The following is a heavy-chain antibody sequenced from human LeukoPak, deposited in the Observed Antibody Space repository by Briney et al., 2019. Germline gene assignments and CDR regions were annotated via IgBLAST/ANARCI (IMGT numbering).Heavy chain of an antibody. CDR3: ARRGGRLRYFDWLRDNWFDP. CDR2: INHSGST. J-gene: IGHJ5*02. CDR1: GGSFSGYY. D-gene: IGHD3-9*01. Sequence: PSETLSLTCAVYGGSFSGYYWRWIRQPPGKGLEWMGEINHSGSTNYNPSLKSRVTISVDTSKNQFSLKLSSVTAADTAVYYCARRGGRLRYFDWLRDNWFDPWGQGTLVTVSS. V-gene: IGHV4-34*01.